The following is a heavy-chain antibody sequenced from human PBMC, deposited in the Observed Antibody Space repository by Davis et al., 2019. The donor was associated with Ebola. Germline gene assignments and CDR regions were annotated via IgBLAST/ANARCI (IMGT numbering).Heavy chain of an antibody. D-gene: IGHD3-16*02. CDR2: IYYSGST. V-gene: IGHV4-59*01. Sequence: ESLKISCAASGFTFSTYSMSWVRQAPGKGLEWIGYIYYSGSTYYNPSLKSRVTISVDTSKNQFSLKLSSVTAADTAVYYCARNLSPYYYGMDVWGQGTTVTVSS. CDR3: ARNLSPYYYGMDV. CDR1: GFTFSTYS. J-gene: IGHJ6*02.